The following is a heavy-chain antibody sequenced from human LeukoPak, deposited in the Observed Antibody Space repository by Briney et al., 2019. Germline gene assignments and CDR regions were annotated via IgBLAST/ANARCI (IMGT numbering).Heavy chain of an antibody. D-gene: IGHD1-26*01. CDR1: GFTFSSYG. CDR3: AKDRVIGGTYNVPDY. V-gene: IGHV3-33*06. Sequence: GGSLRLSCAASGFTFSSYGMHWVRQAPGKGLGWVAVIWFDGTKKYYADSVKGRFTISRDNSKNTLYLQMNSLRAEDTAVYYCAKDRVIGGTYNVPDYWGQGTLVTVSS. J-gene: IGHJ4*02. CDR2: IWFDGTKK.